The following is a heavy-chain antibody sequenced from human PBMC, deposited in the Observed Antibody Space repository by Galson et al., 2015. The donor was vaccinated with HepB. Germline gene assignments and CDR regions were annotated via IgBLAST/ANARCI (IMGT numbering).Heavy chain of an antibody. J-gene: IGHJ4*02. V-gene: IGHV5-10-1*01. CDR1: GYSFTSYW. CDR3: ARHSSYYYDSSGRFDY. Sequence: QSGAEVKKPGESLRISCKGSGYSFTSYWISWVRQMPGKGLEWMGRIDPSDSYTNYSPPFQGHVTISADKSISTAYLQWSSLKASDTAMHYCARHSSYYYDSSGRFDYWGQGTLVTVSS. D-gene: IGHD3-22*01. CDR2: IDPSDSYT.